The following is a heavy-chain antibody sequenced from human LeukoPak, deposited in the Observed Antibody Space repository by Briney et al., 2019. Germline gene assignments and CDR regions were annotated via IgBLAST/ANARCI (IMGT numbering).Heavy chain of an antibody. J-gene: IGHJ4*02. CDR1: GFTFDDYG. Sequence: GRSLRLSCAASGFTFDDYGMHWVRQVPGKGLEWVSGINWNSGKIGYADSVKGRFTISRDNARNSLYLQMNSLRAEDTAVYYCARDGRPHSGYDTGPGYWGQGTLVTVSS. CDR2: INWNSGKI. CDR3: ARDGRPHSGYDTGPGY. V-gene: IGHV3-9*01. D-gene: IGHD5-12*01.